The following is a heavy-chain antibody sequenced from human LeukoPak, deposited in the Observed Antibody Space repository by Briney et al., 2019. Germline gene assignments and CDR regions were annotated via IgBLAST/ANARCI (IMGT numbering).Heavy chain of an antibody. CDR3: AKFSGTIETIDY. Sequence: GGSLRLSCAASGFTFSSYWMSWVRQAPGKGLEWVAFIRYDGSNKYYADSVKGRFTISRGNSKNTLYLQMNSLRAEDTAVYYCAKFSGTIETIDYWGQGTLVTVSS. D-gene: IGHD1-1*01. V-gene: IGHV3-30*02. CDR2: IRYDGSNK. CDR1: GFTFSSYW. J-gene: IGHJ4*02.